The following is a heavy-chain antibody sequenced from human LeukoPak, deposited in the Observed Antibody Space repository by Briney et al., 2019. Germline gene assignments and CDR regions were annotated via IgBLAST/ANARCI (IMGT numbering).Heavy chain of an antibody. Sequence: GGSLRLSCAASGFTVSSNYMSWVRQAPGKGLEWVSVIYSGGSTYYADSVKGRFTISRDNSKNTLYLQMNSLRAEDTAVYYCARRYCSSTSCRNYFDYWGQGTLVTVSS. CDR3: ARRYCSSTSCRNYFDY. CDR2: IYSGGST. J-gene: IGHJ4*02. V-gene: IGHV3-53*01. CDR1: GFTVSSNY. D-gene: IGHD2-2*01.